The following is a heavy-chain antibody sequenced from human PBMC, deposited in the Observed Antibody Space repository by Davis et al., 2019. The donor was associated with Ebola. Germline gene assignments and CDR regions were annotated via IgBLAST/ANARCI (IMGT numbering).Heavy chain of an antibody. CDR1: GFIFSRYA. V-gene: IGHV3-23*01. CDR2: ISGSGAST. J-gene: IGHJ6*02. Sequence: GESLKISCAASGFIFSRYAMHWVRQAPGKGLEWVSVISGSGASTNYADSVKGRFTISRDNAKNSLYLQMNSLRAEDTALYYCAKGTGVESYYYYGMDVWGQGTTVTVSS. CDR3: AKGTGVESYYYYGMDV.